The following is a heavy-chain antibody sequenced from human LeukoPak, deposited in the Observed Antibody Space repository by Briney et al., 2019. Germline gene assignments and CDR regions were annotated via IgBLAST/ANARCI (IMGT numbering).Heavy chain of an antibody. CDR1: GYTFTNYY. CDR2: INPSGGST. J-gene: IGHJ4*02. V-gene: IGHV1-46*01. Sequence: ASVKVSCKASGYTFTNYYIHWVRQAPGQGLEWTGIINPSGGSTSYAQKFQGRVTTTRDTSTSTVYMELSSLRSEDTAVYYCAREGPYSDSSRSRFDYWGQGTLVTVSA. D-gene: IGHD6-6*01. CDR3: AREGPYSDSSRSRFDY.